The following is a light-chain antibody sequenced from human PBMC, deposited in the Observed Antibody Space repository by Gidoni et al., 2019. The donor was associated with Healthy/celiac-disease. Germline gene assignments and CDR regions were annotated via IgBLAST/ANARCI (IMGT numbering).Light chain of an antibody. CDR1: QGISSA. J-gene: IGKJ5*01. Sequence: AIQLTQSPTSLSASVGDRVTITCRASQGISSALAWYQQKPGKAPKLLIYDASSLESGVPSRFSGRVSGTDFTLTISSLQPEDFATYYCQQFNRPPLTFGQGTRLEIK. CDR2: DAS. V-gene: IGKV1-13*02. CDR3: QQFNRPPLT.